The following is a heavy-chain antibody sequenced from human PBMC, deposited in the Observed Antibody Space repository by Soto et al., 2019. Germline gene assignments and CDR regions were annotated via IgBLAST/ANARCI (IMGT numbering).Heavy chain of an antibody. CDR2: IYYSGNT. CDR3: VRAWDTGGPGAEYFQH. V-gene: IGHV4-30-4*01. J-gene: IGHJ1*01. CDR1: GGSISSGDYY. D-gene: IGHD7-27*01. Sequence: QVQLQESGPGLVKPSQTLSLTCTVSGGSISSGDYYWSWIRQPPGKGLEWIGYIYYSGNTYYNPSPKSRFTLSGDTSKNQFSLKLSSVTSADTAVYYCVRAWDTGGPGAEYFQHWGQGTLVTVSS.